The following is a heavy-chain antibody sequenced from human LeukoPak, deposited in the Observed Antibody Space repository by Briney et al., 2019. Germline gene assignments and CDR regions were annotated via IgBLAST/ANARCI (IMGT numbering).Heavy chain of an antibody. J-gene: IGHJ4*02. Sequence: SETLSLTCTVSGLSISSYYWSWLRQPPGKGLEWIGYIYYSGSTNYNPSLKSRVTISVDTSKNQFSLKLSSVTAADTAVYYCARQLRYFGKFDYWGEGSLVTVSS. V-gene: IGHV4-59*01. D-gene: IGHD3-9*01. CDR2: IYYSGST. CDR3: ARQLRYFGKFDY. CDR1: GLSISSYY.